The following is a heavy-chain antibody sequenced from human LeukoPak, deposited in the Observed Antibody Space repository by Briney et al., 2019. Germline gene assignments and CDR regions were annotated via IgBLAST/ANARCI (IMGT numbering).Heavy chain of an antibody. CDR1: GGSISSYY. V-gene: IGHV4-34*01. J-gene: IGHJ2*01. CDR3: ARVRHIVVVTAIRRYWYFDL. Sequence: SETLSLTCTVSGGSISSYYWSWIRQPPGKGLEWIGEINHSGSTNYNPSLKSRVTISVDTSKNQFSLKLSSVTAADTAVYYCARVRHIVVVTAIRRYWYFDLWGRGTLVTVSS. CDR2: INHSGST. D-gene: IGHD2-21*02.